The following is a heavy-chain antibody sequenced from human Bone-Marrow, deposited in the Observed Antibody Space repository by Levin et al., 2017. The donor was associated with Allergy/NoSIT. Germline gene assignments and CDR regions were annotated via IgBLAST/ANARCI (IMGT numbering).Heavy chain of an antibody. J-gene: IGHJ6*03. D-gene: IGHD4-23*01. V-gene: IGHV5-51*01. CDR1: GYRFTSYW. CDR3: ARRGKDSYYYYMDV. Sequence: GASVKVSCKGSGYRFTSYWIGWVRQMPGKGLEWMGIIYPSDSDSRYSPSFQGQVTISADKSTSTAYLQWSSLNASDTAIYYCARRGKDSYYYYMDVWGKGTTVIVSS. CDR2: IYPSDSDS.